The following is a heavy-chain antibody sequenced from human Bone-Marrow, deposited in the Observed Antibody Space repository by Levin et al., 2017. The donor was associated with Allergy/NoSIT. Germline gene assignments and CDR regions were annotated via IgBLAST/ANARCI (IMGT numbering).Heavy chain of an antibody. CDR2: MFSSGST. V-gene: IGHV4-61*02. CDR3: ARGMHWLEP. J-gene: IGHJ5*02. CDR1: GVSISSSDYY. Sequence: LRLSCTVSGVSISSSDYYWTWIRQPAGKGLEWIGRMFSSGSTMYNPSLKSRVSMSVDTSTNQLSLKLSSVTAADTAVYYCARGMHWLEPWGQGTLVIVSS.